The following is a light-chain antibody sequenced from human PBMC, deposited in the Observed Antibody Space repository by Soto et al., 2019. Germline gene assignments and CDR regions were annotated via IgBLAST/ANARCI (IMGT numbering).Light chain of an antibody. V-gene: IGKV3-20*01. CDR2: GAV. CDR3: QQYHSPPLT. J-gene: IGKJ1*01. CDR1: QNIRSNY. Sequence: EIVLTQSPGTLSLSPGQRATLSCRASQNIRSNYVAWFQQTPGQAPRLLIYGAVNKASGIPDRFSGSGSGTEFTLTISSREPEDFVVYYCQQYHSPPLTVGQGTKVEIK.